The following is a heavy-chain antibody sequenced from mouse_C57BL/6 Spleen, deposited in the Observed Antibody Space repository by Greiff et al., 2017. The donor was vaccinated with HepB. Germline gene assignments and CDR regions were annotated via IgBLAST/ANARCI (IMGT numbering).Heavy chain of an antibody. V-gene: IGHV1-72*01. CDR2: IDPNSGGT. CDR1: GYTFTSYW. Sequence: VQLQQSGAELVKPGASVKLSCKASGYTFTSYWMHWVKQRPGRGLEWIGRIDPNSGGTKYNEKFKSKATMTVDKPSSTAYMQLSSLTSEDSAVYYCARDGSNGVLYAMDYWGQGTSVTVSS. D-gene: IGHD1-1*02. J-gene: IGHJ4*01. CDR3: ARDGSNGVLYAMDY.